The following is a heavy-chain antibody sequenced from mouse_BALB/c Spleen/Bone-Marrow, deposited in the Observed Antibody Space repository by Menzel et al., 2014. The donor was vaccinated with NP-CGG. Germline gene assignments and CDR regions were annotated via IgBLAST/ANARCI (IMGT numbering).Heavy chain of an antibody. J-gene: IGHJ3*01. V-gene: IGHV7-3*02. CDR1: GFTFTDNY. CDR3: ARDSDWFAY. CDR2: IRNKANGYTT. Sequence: EVKLVESGGGLVQPGGSLRLSCTTSGFTFTDNYMTWVRPPPGKALEWLGFIRNKANGYTTEYGASVKGRFTISRDNSQSILYLQMNTLRAEDSATYYCARDSDWFAYWGQGTLVTVSA.